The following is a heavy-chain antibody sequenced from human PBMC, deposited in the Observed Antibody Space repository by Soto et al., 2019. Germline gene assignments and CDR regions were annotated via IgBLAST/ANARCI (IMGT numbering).Heavy chain of an antibody. V-gene: IGHV4-30-4*01. J-gene: IGHJ4*02. CDR2: IYYSGST. Sequence: QVQLQESGPGLVKPSQTLSLTCTVSGGSISSGDYYWSWIRQPPGKGLEWIGYIYYSGSTYYNPSLESRVTISVDTSKTQFSVKLSSVTAADTAVDYCARVGGFGATTIDYWGQVTLVTFSS. D-gene: IGHD3-10*01. CDR3: ARVGGFGATTIDY. CDR1: GGSISSGDYY.